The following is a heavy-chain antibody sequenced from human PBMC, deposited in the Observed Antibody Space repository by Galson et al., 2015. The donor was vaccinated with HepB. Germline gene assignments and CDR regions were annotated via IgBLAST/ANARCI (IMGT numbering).Heavy chain of an antibody. V-gene: IGHV4-34*01. J-gene: IGHJ5*02. D-gene: IGHD3-3*01. Sequence: ETLSLTCAVYGGSFSGYYWSWIRQPPGKGLEWIGEINHSGSTNYNPSLKSRVTISVDTSKNQFSLKLSSVTAADTAVYYCARHSGRFLEWSRNTNWFDPWGQGTLVTVSS. CDR3: ARHSGRFLEWSRNTNWFDP. CDR2: INHSGST. CDR1: GGSFSGYY.